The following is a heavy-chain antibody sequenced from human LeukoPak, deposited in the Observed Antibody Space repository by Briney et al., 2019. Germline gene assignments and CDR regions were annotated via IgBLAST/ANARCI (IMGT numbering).Heavy chain of an antibody. CDR3: ARVPLGYCSGGSCYPHQYYFDY. CDR1: GGSISSYY. Sequence: SETLSLTCTVSGGSISSYYWSWIRQPPGKGLEWIGYIYYSGSTNYNPSLKSRVTISVDTSKNQFSLKLSSVTAADTAVYYCARVPLGYCSGGSCYPHQYYFDYWGQGTLVTVSS. D-gene: IGHD2-15*01. V-gene: IGHV4-59*01. CDR2: IYYSGST. J-gene: IGHJ4*02.